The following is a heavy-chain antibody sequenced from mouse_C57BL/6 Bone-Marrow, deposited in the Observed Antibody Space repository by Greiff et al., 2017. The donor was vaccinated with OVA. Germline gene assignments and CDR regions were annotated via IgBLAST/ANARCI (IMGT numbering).Heavy chain of an antibody. D-gene: IGHD1-1*01. J-gene: IGHJ3*01. CDR2: ISDGGSYT. V-gene: IGHV5-4*01. CDR3: ARDRGYYGSAY. CDR1: GFTFSSYA. Sequence: EVNVVESGGGLVKPGGSLKLSCAASGFTFSSYAMSWVRQTPEKRLEWVATISDGGSYTYYPDNVKGRFTISRDNAKNNLYLQMSHLKSEDTAMYYCARDRGYYGSAYWGQGTLVTVSA.